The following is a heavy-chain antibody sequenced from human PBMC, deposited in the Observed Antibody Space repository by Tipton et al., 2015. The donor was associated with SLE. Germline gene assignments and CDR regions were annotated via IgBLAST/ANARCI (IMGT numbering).Heavy chain of an antibody. Sequence: QLVQSGAEVKKPGESLKISCQASGYNFPNYWIGWVRQMPGKGLEWMGIIYPGDSDTRYSPSFKGQVTISADKSISTAYLQWSSLKASDTAMYYCARHYSSSWSPFDYWGQGTLVTVSS. CDR1: GYNFPNYW. CDR3: ARHYSSSWSPFDY. V-gene: IGHV5-51*01. J-gene: IGHJ4*02. CDR2: IYPGDSDT. D-gene: IGHD6-13*01.